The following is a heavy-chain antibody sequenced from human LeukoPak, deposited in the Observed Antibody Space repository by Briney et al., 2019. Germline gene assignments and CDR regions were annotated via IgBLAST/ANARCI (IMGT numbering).Heavy chain of an antibody. CDR3: ATSGWSNFDY. CDR2: ISSSSSYI. J-gene: IGHJ4*02. CDR1: GFTFSSYS. V-gene: IGHV3-21*01. Sequence: TGGSLRLSCAASGFTFSSYSMNWVRQAPGKGLEWVSSISSSSSYIYYADSVKGRFTISRDNAKNSLYLQMNSLRAEDTAVYYCATSGWSNFDYWGQGTLVTVSS. D-gene: IGHD6-19*01.